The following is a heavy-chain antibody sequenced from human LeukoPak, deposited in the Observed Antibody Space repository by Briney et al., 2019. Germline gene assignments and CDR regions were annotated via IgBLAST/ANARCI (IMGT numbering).Heavy chain of an antibody. Sequence: SGPTLVKPTQTLTLTCTFSGFSLSTTGVGVGWTRRPPGKPLEWLGVIYWVDGRYYSPFLKNRLTITKDTSKNQVVLTMANMDPVYTGTYYCAHSSTMIMDYWGQGTLVTVSS. CDR2: IYWVDGR. CDR1: GFSLSTTGVG. V-gene: IGHV2-5*02. D-gene: IGHD3-22*01. CDR3: AHSSTMIMDY. J-gene: IGHJ4*02.